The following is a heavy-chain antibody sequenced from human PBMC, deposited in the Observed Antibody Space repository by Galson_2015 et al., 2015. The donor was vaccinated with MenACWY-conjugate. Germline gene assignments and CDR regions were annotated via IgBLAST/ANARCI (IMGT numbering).Heavy chain of an antibody. J-gene: IGHJ4*02. CDR1: GYTFTSYG. V-gene: IGHV1-46*03. CDR3: AREGGSEFDY. CDR2: INPSGGST. Sequence: SVKVSCKASGYTFTSYGISWVRQAPGQGLEWMGIINPSGGSTSYAQKFQGRVTMTRDTSTSTVYMELSSLRSEDTAVYYCAREGGSEFDYWGQGTLVTVSS. D-gene: IGHD1-26*01.